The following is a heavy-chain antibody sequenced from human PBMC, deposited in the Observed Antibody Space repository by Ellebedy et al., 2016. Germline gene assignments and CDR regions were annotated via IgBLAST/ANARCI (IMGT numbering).Heavy chain of an antibody. CDR3: ARDVTGGWSNWFDP. CDR2: ISGSGGST. J-gene: IGHJ5*02. Sequence: GGSLRLXXAASGFTFSSYAMSWVRQAPGKGLEWVSAISGSGGSTYYADSVKGRFTISRDNAKNSLYLQMNSLRAEDTAVYYCARDVTGGWSNWFDPWGQGTLVTVSS. V-gene: IGHV3-23*01. D-gene: IGHD2-21*02. CDR1: GFTFSSYA.